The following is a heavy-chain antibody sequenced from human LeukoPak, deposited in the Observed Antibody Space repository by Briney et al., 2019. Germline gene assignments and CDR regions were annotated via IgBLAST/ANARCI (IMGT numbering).Heavy chain of an antibody. D-gene: IGHD2-8*01. CDR1: GGSINSGDYY. J-gene: IGHJ4*02. CDR2: VHSSGDT. CDR3: ARAVGYCTNGVCSYFDY. V-gene: IGHV4-30-4*01. Sequence: PSQTLSLTCTVSGGSINSGDYYWTWIRQPPGKGLEWIGYVHSSGDTYYNPSLKSRVTISVDRSKNQFSLELSSVTAADTAVYYCARAVGYCTNGVCSYFDYWGQGTLVTVSS.